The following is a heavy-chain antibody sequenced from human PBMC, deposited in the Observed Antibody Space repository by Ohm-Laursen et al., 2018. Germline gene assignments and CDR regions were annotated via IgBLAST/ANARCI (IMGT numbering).Heavy chain of an antibody. CDR2: IYSGGST. V-gene: IGHV3-53*01. Sequence: SLRLSCAAPGFTVSSNYMSWVRQAPGKGLEWVSVIYSGGSTYYADSVKGRFTISRDNSKNTLYLQMNSLRAEDTAVYYCARGSLLYYGNFGYWGQGTLVTVSS. D-gene: IGHD2-8*01. CDR1: GFTVSSNY. J-gene: IGHJ4*02. CDR3: ARGSLLYYGNFGY.